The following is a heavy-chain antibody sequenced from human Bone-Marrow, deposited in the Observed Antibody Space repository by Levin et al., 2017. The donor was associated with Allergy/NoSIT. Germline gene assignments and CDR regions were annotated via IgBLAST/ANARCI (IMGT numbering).Heavy chain of an antibody. Sequence: SETLSLTCTVSGGSISSYYWSWIRQPPGKGLEWIRYIYYSGSTNYNPSLKSRVTISVDTSKNQFSLKLSSLTAADTAVYYCARATISSGSYPQWFDYWGQGTLVTVSS. J-gene: IGHJ4*02. V-gene: IGHV4-59*01. CDR3: ARATISSGSYPQWFDY. CDR2: IYYSGST. CDR1: GGSISSYY. D-gene: IGHD1-26*01.